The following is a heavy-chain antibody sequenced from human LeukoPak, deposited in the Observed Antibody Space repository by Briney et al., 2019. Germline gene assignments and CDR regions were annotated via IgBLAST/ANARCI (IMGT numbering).Heavy chain of an antibody. V-gene: IGHV3-7*01. Sequence: GGSLRLSCAASGFTFSSYWMSWVRQAPGKGLEWVANIKQDGSEKYYVDSVKGRFTISRDNAKNSLYLQMNSLRAEDTAVYYCARGVPKTSYYYYYMDDWGKGTTVTVSS. J-gene: IGHJ6*03. CDR1: GFTFSSYW. CDR3: ARGVPKTSYYYYYMDD. D-gene: IGHD4-11*01. CDR2: IKQDGSEK.